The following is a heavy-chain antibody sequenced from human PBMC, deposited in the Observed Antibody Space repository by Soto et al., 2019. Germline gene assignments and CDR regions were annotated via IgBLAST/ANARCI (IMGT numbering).Heavy chain of an antibody. CDR3: AGGFGSGKFCAFES. Sequence: QVQLQESGPGLVKPSQTLSLTCTVSGDSIMRDSYYWNWIRRHPGKGLEWIGYINYSGTTAYNPSVKTRVTITPDTSKNPVSLNLSSVTAADTAVDYCAGGFGSGKFCAFESWGRGTQVTVSS. CDR2: INYSGTT. V-gene: IGHV4-31*03. D-gene: IGHD1-26*01. CDR1: GDSIMRDSYY. J-gene: IGHJ4*02.